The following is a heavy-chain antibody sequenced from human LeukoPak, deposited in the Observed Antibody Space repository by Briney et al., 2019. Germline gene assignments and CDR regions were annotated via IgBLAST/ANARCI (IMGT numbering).Heavy chain of an antibody. Sequence: GVLRLSCTASGFTFGDYAMSWVRQAPGKGLEWVGFIRSKTYGGTIEYAASVKGRFTISRDDSKSIAYLQMNSLKTEDTAVYYCTRAQTRSGYDLYRWGQGTMVTVSS. CDR3: TRAQTRSGYDLYR. CDR2: IRSKTYGGTI. J-gene: IGHJ3*01. D-gene: IGHD5-12*01. CDR1: GFTFGDYA. V-gene: IGHV3-49*04.